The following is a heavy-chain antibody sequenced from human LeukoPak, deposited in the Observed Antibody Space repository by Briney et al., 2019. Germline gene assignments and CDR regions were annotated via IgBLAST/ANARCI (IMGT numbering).Heavy chain of an antibody. J-gene: IGHJ3*02. CDR2: IYTSGST. V-gene: IGHV4-4*07. Sequence: SETLSLTCTVSGGSISSYYWSWIRQPAGKGLEWIGRIYTSGSTNYNPSLKSRVTMSVDTSKNQFSLKLSPVTAADTAVYYCARSRMERGYDAFDIWGQGTMVTVSS. CDR1: GGSISSYY. D-gene: IGHD1-1*01. CDR3: ARSRMERGYDAFDI.